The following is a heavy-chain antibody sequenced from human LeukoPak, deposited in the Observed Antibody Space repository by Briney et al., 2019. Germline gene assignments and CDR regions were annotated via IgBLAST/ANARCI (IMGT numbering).Heavy chain of an antibody. D-gene: IGHD3-22*01. V-gene: IGHV3-48*02. CDR3: ARQPTYYYDCSAWGGNWFDP. J-gene: IGHJ5*02. Sequence: GGSLRLSCAASGFTFSSYSMNWVRQAPGKGLEWVSYISSSSTIYYADSVKGRFTISRDNAKNSLYLQMNSLRDEDTAVYYCARQPTYYYDCSAWGGNWFDPWGQGTLVTVSS. CDR1: GFTFSSYS. CDR2: ISSSSTI.